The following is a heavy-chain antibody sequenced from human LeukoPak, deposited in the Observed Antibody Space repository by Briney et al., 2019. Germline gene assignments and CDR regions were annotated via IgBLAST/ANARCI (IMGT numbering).Heavy chain of an antibody. CDR1: GYTFTSYG. CDR3: ARDLDGDQLLDY. J-gene: IGHJ4*02. Sequence: ASVKVSCKASGYTFTSYGISWVRQAPGQGLEGREWIGAYNGNTNYAQKLQGRVTRTTDTSTRTAYMELRSLSSDDTAVYYCARDLDGDQLLDYWGQGTLVTVSS. D-gene: IGHD4-17*01. V-gene: IGHV1-18*01. CDR2: IGAYNGNT.